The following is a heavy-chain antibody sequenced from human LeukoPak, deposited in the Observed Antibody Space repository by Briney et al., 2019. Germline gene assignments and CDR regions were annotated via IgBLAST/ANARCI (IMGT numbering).Heavy chain of an antibody. Sequence: HAGASLRLSCAASGFTFSSYAMGWVRLAPGKGLEWVSLISGSGDNSYYADSVKGRFTISRDNSKNTLYLQVSSLRAEDTALYYCAKCLGDGTNYYFAHWGQGTLVTVSS. D-gene: IGHD4/OR15-4a*01. CDR2: ISGSGDNS. J-gene: IGHJ4*02. CDR3: AKCLGDGTNYYFAH. V-gene: IGHV3-23*01. CDR1: GFTFSSYA.